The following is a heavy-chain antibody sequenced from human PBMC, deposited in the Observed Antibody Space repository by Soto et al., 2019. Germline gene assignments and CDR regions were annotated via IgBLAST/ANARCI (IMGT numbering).Heavy chain of an antibody. CDR1: GFTFSSYE. J-gene: IGHJ6*02. CDR2: ISSSGSTI. Sequence: PGGSLRLSCAASGFTFSSYEMNWVRQAPGKGLEWVSYISSSGSTIYYADSVKGRFTISRDNAKNSLYLQMNSLRAEDTAVYYCARAFYDSSGLYYYGMDVWGQGTTVTVSS. D-gene: IGHD3-22*01. CDR3: ARAFYDSSGLYYYGMDV. V-gene: IGHV3-48*03.